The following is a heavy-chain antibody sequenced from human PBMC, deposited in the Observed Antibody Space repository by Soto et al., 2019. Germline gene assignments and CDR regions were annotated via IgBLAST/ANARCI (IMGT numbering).Heavy chain of an antibody. Sequence: PSETLSLTCAVSGGSISSGGYSWSWIRQPPGKGLEWIGYIYHSGSTNYNPSLKSRVTISVDKSKNQFSLKLSSVTAADTAVYYCARVTLPKGIAVAATLHNWFDPWGQGTLVTVSS. CDR3: ARVTLPKGIAVAATLHNWFDP. J-gene: IGHJ5*02. CDR1: GGSISSGGYS. CDR2: IYHSGST. D-gene: IGHD6-19*01. V-gene: IGHV4-30-2*01.